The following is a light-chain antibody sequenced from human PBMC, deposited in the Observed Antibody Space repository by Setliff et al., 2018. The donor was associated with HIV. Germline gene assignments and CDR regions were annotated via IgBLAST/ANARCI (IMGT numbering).Light chain of an antibody. CDR1: NSDVGGYNF. CDR2: EVT. J-gene: IGLJ1*01. V-gene: IGLV2-14*01. CDR3: SSHRSSSYV. Sequence: QSVLTQPASVSGSPGQSITISCTGTNSDVGGYNFVSWYQQHPGKAPKLIIYEVTNRPSGVPDRFSGSKSGSTASLTISGLQAEDEGDYYCSSHRSSSYVFGTGTKSPS.